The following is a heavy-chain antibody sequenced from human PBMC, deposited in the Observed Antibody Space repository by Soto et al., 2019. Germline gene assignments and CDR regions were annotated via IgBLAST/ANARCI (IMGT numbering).Heavy chain of an antibody. CDR2: ISTYNGNT. J-gene: IGHJ5*02. CDR3: ARDAGTDWFDP. Sequence: QVQLVQSGAEVEKPGASVKVSCKASGYTFTSYAISWVRQAPGQGLEWRGRISTYNGNTNYAQKLQGRVTLTTDTATSTADMELRSLRSDDTAVYYCARDAGTDWFDPWGQGTLVTVSS. V-gene: IGHV1-18*01. D-gene: IGHD6-13*01. CDR1: GYTFTSYA.